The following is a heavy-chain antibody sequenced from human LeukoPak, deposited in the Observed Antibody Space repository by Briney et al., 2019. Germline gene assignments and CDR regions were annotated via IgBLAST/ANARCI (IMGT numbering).Heavy chain of an antibody. CDR2: INHSGST. CDR1: GGSFSGYY. D-gene: IGHD3-16*01. J-gene: IGHJ3*02. V-gene: IGHV4-34*01. CDR3: ARDQGMITFGGVSNAFDI. Sequence: PSETLSLTCAVYGGSFSGYYWSWIRQPPGKGLEWIGEINHSGSTNYNPSLKSRVTISVDTSKNQFSLKLSSVTAADTAVYYCARDQGMITFGGVSNAFDIWGQGTMVTVSS.